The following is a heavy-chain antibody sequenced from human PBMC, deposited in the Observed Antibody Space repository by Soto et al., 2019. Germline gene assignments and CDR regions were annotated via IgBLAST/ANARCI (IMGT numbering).Heavy chain of an antibody. CDR1: GFTFSSFG. Sequence: QVQLVESGGGVVQPGRSLSLSCAASGFTFSSFGMHWVRQAPGKGLEWVAVIWYDGSNKYYADSVKGRFTISRENSKNTLYLQRNKLGAEDTAVYYCARGWIAVAGEHLEYWGQGTLVTVSS. CDR2: IWYDGSNK. V-gene: IGHV3-33*01. CDR3: ARGWIAVAGEHLEY. D-gene: IGHD6-19*01. J-gene: IGHJ4*02.